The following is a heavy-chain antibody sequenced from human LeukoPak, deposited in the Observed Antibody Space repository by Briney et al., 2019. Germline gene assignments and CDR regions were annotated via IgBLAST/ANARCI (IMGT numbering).Heavy chain of an antibody. J-gene: IGHJ4*02. V-gene: IGHV4-39*01. Sequence: PSETLSLTCTVSGGSLSSSSYYWGWIRQPPGKGLEWIGSIYYSGSTYYNPSLKSRVTISVDTSKNQFSLKLSSVTAADTAVYYCASLGDYADFDYWGQGTLVTVSS. CDR3: ASLGDYADFDY. CDR1: GGSLSSSSYY. CDR2: IYYSGST. D-gene: IGHD4-17*01.